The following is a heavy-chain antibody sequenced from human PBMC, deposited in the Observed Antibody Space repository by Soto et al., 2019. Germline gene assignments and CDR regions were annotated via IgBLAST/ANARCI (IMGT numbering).Heavy chain of an antibody. CDR3: AAVSSTTSYPP. V-gene: IGHV1-46*01. D-gene: IGHD2-2*01. J-gene: IGHJ5*02. CDR2: IHPSGST. CDR1: GYTFTSYY. Sequence: QVQLVQSGAEVKKPGASVKVSCKASGYTFTSYYMHWVRQAPGQGIEWMGIIHPSGSTTYAQKFQGRVTMTRDTSTSTVNMDLSSLRSEDTAVYYCAAVSSTTSYPPWGQGTLVTVSS.